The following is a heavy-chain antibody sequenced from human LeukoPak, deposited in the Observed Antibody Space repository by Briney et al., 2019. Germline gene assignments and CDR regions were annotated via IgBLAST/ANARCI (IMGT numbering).Heavy chain of an antibody. Sequence: PSETLSLTCTVSGGSISSYYWSWIRQPPGKGLEWIGYIYYSGSTNYNPSLKSRATISVDTSKNQFSLKLSSVTAADTAVYYCARDRPAYSSSGNAFDIWGQGTMVTVSS. CDR3: ARDRPAYSSSGNAFDI. CDR1: GGSISSYY. CDR2: IYYSGST. V-gene: IGHV4-59*01. J-gene: IGHJ3*02. D-gene: IGHD6-6*01.